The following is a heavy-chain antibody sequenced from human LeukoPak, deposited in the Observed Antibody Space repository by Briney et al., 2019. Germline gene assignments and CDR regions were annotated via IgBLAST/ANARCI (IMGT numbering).Heavy chain of an antibody. V-gene: IGHV3-23*01. CDR3: AKDVGRMGGLSYFDY. CDR2: ISGSGGST. CDR1: GFTFSTYA. J-gene: IGHJ4*02. D-gene: IGHD3-16*02. Sequence: GGSLRLSCAASGFTFSTYAMTWVRQAPGKGLEWVSRISGSGGSTYYADSVKGRFTISRDKSKNTLYLQMRSLRAEDTAVYYCAKDVGRMGGLSYFDYWGQGTLVTVSS.